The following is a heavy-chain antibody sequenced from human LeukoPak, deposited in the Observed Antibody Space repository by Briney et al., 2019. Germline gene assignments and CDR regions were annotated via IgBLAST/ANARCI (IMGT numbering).Heavy chain of an antibody. J-gene: IGHJ4*02. V-gene: IGHV4-39*07. CDR3: ARVGYDSSGFSLDY. CDR2: IYYSGST. D-gene: IGHD3-22*01. CDR1: GGSISSSSYY. Sequence: SETLSLTCTVSGGSISSSSYYWGWIRQPPGKGLEWIGSIYYSGSTNYNPSLKSRVTISVDTSKNQFSLRLSSVTAADTAVYYCARVGYDSSGFSLDYWGQGTLVTVSS.